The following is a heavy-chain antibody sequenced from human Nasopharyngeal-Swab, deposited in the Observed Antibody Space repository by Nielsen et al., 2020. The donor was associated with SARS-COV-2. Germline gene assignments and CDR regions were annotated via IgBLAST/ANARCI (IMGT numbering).Heavy chain of an antibody. CDR1: GFTFSSYS. CDR3: ARDPDYDFWSGYSKSFDY. V-gene: IGHV3-48*04. Sequence: GGSLRLSCAASGFTFSSYSMNWVRQAPGKGLEWVSYISSSSSTIYYADSVKGQFTISRDNAKNSLYLQMNSLRAEDTAVYYCARDPDYDFWSGYSKSFDYWGQGTLVTVSS. CDR2: ISSSSSTI. J-gene: IGHJ4*02. D-gene: IGHD3-3*01.